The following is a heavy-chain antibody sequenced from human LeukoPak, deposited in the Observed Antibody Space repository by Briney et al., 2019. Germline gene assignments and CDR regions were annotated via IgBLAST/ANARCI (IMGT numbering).Heavy chain of an antibody. J-gene: IGHJ3*02. CDR2: IIPILGIA. CDR3: ARGSYYDYVWGSSNDDAFDI. Sequence: GASVKVSCKASGGTFSSYAISWVRQAPGQGLEWMGRIIPILGIANYAQKFQGRVTMTRNTSISTAYMELSSLRSEDTAVYYCARGSYYDYVWGSSNDDAFDIWGQGTMVTVSS. V-gene: IGHV1-69*04. D-gene: IGHD3-16*01. CDR1: GGTFSSYA.